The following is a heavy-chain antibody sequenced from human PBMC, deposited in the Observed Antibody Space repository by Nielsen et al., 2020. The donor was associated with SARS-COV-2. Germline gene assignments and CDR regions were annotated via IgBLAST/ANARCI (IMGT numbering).Heavy chain of an antibody. J-gene: IGHJ6*01. CDR2: IIPILGIA. D-gene: IGHD3-16*02. Sequence: WVRQAPGQGLEWMGRIIPILGIANYAQKFQGRVTITADKSTSTAYMELSSLRSEDTAVYYCARGVTSFRYAMDVWGQGTTVTVSS. V-gene: IGHV1-69*04. CDR3: ARGVTSFRYAMDV.